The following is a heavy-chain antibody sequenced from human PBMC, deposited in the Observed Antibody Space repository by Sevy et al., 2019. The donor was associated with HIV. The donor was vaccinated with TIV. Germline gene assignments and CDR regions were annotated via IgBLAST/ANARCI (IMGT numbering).Heavy chain of an antibody. D-gene: IGHD4-17*01. CDR2: ISYDESTK. V-gene: IGHV3-30*03. CDR1: GFTLSTHV. Sequence: GGSLRLSCEVSGFTLSTHVMHWVRQAPGKGLDWVAAISYDESTKYYADSVKGRFTISRDNSKNSFFLQMKSLTPEDTAVYYCARDPRLYGDNVEGFDSWGQGTLVTVSS. CDR3: ARDPRLYGDNVEGFDS. J-gene: IGHJ4*02.